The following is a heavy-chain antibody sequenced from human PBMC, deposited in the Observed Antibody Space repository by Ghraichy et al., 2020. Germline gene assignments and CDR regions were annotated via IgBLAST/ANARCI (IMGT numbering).Heavy chain of an antibody. Sequence: GGSLRLSCAASGFIFTNAWMTWVRQAPGKGLEWVGRIKTKTEGVTTDYVEPGKGRFTISRDDSKNVVSLQRTSLKIDDTAVYYCNTRRAGTSTEADYWGQGTLVTVSS. CDR3: NTRRAGTSTEADY. CDR2: IKTKTEGVTT. CDR1: GFIFTNAW. D-gene: IGHD1-14*01. J-gene: IGHJ4*02. V-gene: IGHV3-15*05.